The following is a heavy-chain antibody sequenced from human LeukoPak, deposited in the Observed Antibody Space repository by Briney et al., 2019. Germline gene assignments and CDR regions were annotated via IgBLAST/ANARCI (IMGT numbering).Heavy chain of an antibody. J-gene: IGHJ3*02. CDR1: GGSISSYY. V-gene: IGHV4-59*01. D-gene: IGHD2-2*01. CDR3: ARDEAPSPYQLLPQNAFDI. Sequence: SETLSLTCTVSGGSISSYYWSWIRQPPGKGLEWIGYFYYSGSTNYNPSLKSRVTIAVDTSKNQFSLRLSSVTVADTAVYYCARDEAPSPYQLLPQNAFDIWGQGTMVTVSS. CDR2: FYYSGST.